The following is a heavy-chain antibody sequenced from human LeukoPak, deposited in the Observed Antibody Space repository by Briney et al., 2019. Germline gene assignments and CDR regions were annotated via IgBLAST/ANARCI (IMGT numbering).Heavy chain of an antibody. CDR3: ARDREPGYIDY. J-gene: IGHJ4*02. D-gene: IGHD1-14*01. CDR1: GYTFTSYG. CDR2: ISAYTGNT. Sequence: ASVKVSCKASGYTFTSYGISWVRQAPGEGLEWMGWISAYTGNTNYAQKLQGRVTMTTDTSTSTAYMELRSLRSDDTAVYYCARDREPGYIDYWGQGTLVTVSS. V-gene: IGHV1-18*01.